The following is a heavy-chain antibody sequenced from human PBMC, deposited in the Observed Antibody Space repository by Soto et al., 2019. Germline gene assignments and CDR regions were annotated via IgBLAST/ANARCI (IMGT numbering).Heavy chain of an antibody. V-gene: IGHV4-31*03. Sequence: PSETLSLTCTVSGGSISSGVYYWSWIRQHPGKGLEWIGYIYDSGNTRYNPSLTSRVAVSLDTSKKQFFLMLTSVTAADTAVYYCARKTGYEVFDFWGQGTLVTVSS. CDR3: ARKTGYEVFDF. CDR2: IYDSGNT. J-gene: IGHJ4*02. D-gene: IGHD5-12*01. CDR1: GGSISSGVYY.